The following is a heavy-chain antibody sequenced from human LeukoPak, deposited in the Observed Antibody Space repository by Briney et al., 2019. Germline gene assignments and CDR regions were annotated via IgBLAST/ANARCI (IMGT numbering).Heavy chain of an antibody. CDR2: INSSGGST. CDR1: GYTFTSYY. CDR3: ARDNSVGDTAWWFDP. V-gene: IGHV1-46*01. D-gene: IGHD1-26*01. J-gene: IGHJ5*02. Sequence: GASVKVSCKASGYTFTSYYMHWVRQAPGQGLEWMGIINSSGGSTSYAQKFQGRVTMTRDMSTSTGYMELSSLRSEDTAVYYCARDNSVGDTAWWFDPWGQGTLVTVSS.